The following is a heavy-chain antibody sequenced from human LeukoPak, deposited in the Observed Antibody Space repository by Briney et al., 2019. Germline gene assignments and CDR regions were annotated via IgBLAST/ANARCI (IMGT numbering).Heavy chain of an antibody. CDR1: GFAFDDYG. D-gene: IGHD3-22*01. Sequence: GGSLRLSCAASGFAFDDYGMSWVRQAPGKGLEWVSGINWNADSTGYADSVKGRFTISRDNARNSLYLQMNSLRAEDTALYYCARGGYYDNSGASDYWGQGTLVTVSS. V-gene: IGHV3-20*04. J-gene: IGHJ4*02. CDR3: ARGGYYDNSGASDY. CDR2: INWNADST.